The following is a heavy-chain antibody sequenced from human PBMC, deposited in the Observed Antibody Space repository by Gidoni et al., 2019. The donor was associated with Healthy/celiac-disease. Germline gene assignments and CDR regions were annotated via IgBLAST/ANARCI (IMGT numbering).Heavy chain of an antibody. CDR2: ISSSSSTI. Sequence: EVQLVESGGGLVQPGGSLRLSCAASGFTFSSYSMNWVRQAPGKGLEWVSYISSSSSTIYYADSVKGRFTISRDNAKNSLYLQMNSLRDEDTAVYYCASINDYSNTGGFDYWGQGTLVTVSS. CDR3: ASINDYSNTGGFDY. J-gene: IGHJ4*02. CDR1: GFTFSSYS. D-gene: IGHD4-4*01. V-gene: IGHV3-48*02.